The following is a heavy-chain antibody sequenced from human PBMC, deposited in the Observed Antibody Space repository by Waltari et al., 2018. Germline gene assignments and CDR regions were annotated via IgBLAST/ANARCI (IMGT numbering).Heavy chain of an antibody. CDR1: GFTFNSYA. CDR2: ISGNGVSR. J-gene: IGHJ6*03. Sequence: EVQLVESGGGLVQPGGSLRLSCAASGFTFNSYAMNWARQAPGEGPEWVSTISGNGVSRYYADSVEGRFTISRDNSRNTVYLQVSSLRAEDTAIYYCAKAHWDYGNYYYYYMDGWGNGTTVIVSS. CDR3: AKAHWDYGNYYYYYMDG. V-gene: IGHV3-23*04. D-gene: IGHD1-7*01.